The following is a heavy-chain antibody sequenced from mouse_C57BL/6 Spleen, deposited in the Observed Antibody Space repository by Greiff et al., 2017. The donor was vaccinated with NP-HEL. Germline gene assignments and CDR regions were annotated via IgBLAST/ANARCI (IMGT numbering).Heavy chain of an antibody. D-gene: IGHD2-4*01. V-gene: IGHV3-6*01. CDR2: ISYDGSN. Sequence: VQLKQSGPGLVKPSQSLSLTCSVTGYSITSGYYWNWIRQFPGNKLEWMGYISYDGSNNYNPSLKNRISITRDTSKNQFFLKLNSVTTEDTATYYCARDYYDYEGYAMDYWGQGTSVTVSS. CDR1: GYSITSGYY. CDR3: ARDYYDYEGYAMDY. J-gene: IGHJ4*01.